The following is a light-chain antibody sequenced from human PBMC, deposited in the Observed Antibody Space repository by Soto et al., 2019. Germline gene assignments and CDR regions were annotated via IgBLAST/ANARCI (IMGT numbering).Light chain of an antibody. CDR1: QSVSSN. CDR2: GAY. Sequence: EIVMTPSPATLSVSPGERATLSCRASQSVSSNLAWYQQKPGQAHRLLIYGAYTRATGIQARFSGSGSGTEFTLTIRSLQSEDFAVYYCKQYNNWPRTFGQGTKVDI. V-gene: IGKV3-15*01. J-gene: IGKJ1*01. CDR3: KQYNNWPRT.